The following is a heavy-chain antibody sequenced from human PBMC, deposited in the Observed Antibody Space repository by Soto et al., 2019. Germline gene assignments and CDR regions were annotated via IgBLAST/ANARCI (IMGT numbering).Heavy chain of an antibody. J-gene: IGHJ4*02. Sequence: EVQLVESGGGLVQPGGSLRLSCAASGFTFSRYDIHWVRQATGKGLEWVSAISSAGDTFYAGSVKGRFTISRENAKNSLYLQMNSLRAGDTAVYYCARGGETGFDYWGQGTLVTVSS. D-gene: IGHD3-16*01. CDR1: GFTFSRYD. CDR3: ARGGETGFDY. CDR2: ISSAGDT. V-gene: IGHV3-13*01.